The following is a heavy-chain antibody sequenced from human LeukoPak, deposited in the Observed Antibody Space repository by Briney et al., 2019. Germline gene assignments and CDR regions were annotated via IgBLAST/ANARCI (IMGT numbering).Heavy chain of an antibody. V-gene: IGHV1-69*13. J-gene: IGHJ4*01. Sequence: GASVKVSCKASGGTFSNYAISWVRQAPGQGLEWMWGITPISATPSYAQKFQGRVTITADESTSTAYMELSGLRSEDTSVYYCARWAGYCRIINCYSAFDYWGHGTLVTVSS. D-gene: IGHD2-2*02. CDR2: ITPISATP. CDR1: GGTFSNYA. CDR3: ARWAGYCRIINCYSAFDY.